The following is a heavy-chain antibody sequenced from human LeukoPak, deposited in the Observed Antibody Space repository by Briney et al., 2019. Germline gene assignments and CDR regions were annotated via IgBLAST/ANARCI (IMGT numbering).Heavy chain of an antibody. Sequence: GGIRQPPGKGRGGIGSIYYSGSTYYNPSLKSRVTISVDTSKNQFSLKLSSVTAADTAVYYCASLYSSGWNWFDPWGQGTLVTVSS. CDR3: ASLYSSGWNWFDP. V-gene: IGHV4-39*01. CDR2: IYYSGST. D-gene: IGHD6-19*01. J-gene: IGHJ5*02.